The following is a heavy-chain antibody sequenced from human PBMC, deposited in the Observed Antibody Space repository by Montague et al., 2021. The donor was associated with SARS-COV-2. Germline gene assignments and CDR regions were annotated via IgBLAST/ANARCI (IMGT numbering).Heavy chain of an antibody. J-gene: IGHJ5*02. D-gene: IGHD3-22*01. CDR1: GGSVSDYY. V-gene: IGHV4-34*01. Sequence: SETLSLTCAVYGGSVSDYYWSWIRQPPGKGLEWIGEINHSGSTNYKPSLKSRVTTSVDTSKNQFSLRLTSVTAADTAVYYCARGPRITMIVVVITDIWFDPWGQATLVTVSS. CDR3: ARGPRITMIVVVITDIWFDP. CDR2: INHSGST.